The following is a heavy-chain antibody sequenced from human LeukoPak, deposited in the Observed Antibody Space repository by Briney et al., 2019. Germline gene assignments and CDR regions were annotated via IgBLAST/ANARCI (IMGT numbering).Heavy chain of an antibody. CDR3: ARDRGRYYYDSSGSLFDY. Sequence: GGSLRLSCAASGFTFGSYGMHWVRQAPGKGLEWVAFIRYDGSNKYYADSVKGRFTISRDNSKNTLYLQMNSLRAEDTAVYYCARDRGRYYYDSSGSLFDYWGQGTLVTVSS. CDR2: IRYDGSNK. V-gene: IGHV3-30*02. D-gene: IGHD3-22*01. CDR1: GFTFGSYG. J-gene: IGHJ4*02.